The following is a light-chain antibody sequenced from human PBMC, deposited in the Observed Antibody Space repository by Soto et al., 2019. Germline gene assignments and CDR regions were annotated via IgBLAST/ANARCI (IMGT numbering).Light chain of an antibody. CDR1: QSISNW. V-gene: IGKV1-5*03. J-gene: IGKJ1*01. CDR2: KAS. CDR3: QQYNGT. Sequence: DIQMTQSPSTLSASVGDRVTITCRASQSISNWLAWYQQKPGKAPKLLIYKASNLESGVPSRFSGSGSGTEFILTISSLQPDDFATYYCQQYNGTFGQGTRVEI.